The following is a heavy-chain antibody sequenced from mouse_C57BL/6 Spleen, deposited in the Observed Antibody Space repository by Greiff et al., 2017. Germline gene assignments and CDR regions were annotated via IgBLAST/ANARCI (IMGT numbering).Heavy chain of an antibody. Sequence: EVKLMESGGDLVKPGGSLKLSCAASGFTFSSYGMSWVRQTPDKRLEWVATISSGGSYTYYPDSVKGRFTISRDNAKNTLYLQMSSLKSEDTAMYYCARQGGDGPSFPCYFDYWGQGTTLTVSS. D-gene: IGHD3-1*01. CDR2: ISSGGSYT. CDR1: GFTFSSYG. CDR3: ARQGGDGPSFPCYFDY. V-gene: IGHV5-6*01. J-gene: IGHJ2*01.